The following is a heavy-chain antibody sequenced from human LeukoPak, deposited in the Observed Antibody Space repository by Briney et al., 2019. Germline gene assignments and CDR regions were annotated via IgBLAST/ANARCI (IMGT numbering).Heavy chain of an antibody. CDR2: INPNSGGT. CDR1: GCTFNAYY. D-gene: IGHD3-10*01. CDR3: ARGLQTDYLPSYYYYMDV. V-gene: IGHV1-2*02. J-gene: IGHJ6*03. Sequence: SVPVPCQPSGCTFNAYYMHWVQQAPGPGLDWMGRINPNSGGTNYAQKFQGRVTMTRDTSISTAYMELSRLRSDDTAVYYCARGLQTDYLPSYYYYMDVWGKGTTVTVSS.